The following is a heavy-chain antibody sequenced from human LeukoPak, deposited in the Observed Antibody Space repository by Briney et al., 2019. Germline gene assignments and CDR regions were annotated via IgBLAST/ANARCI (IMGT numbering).Heavy chain of an antibody. CDR2: IYTSGST. CDR3: ARSMVRGVIIPRGGYFDY. D-gene: IGHD3-10*01. Sequence: SETLSLTCTVSGDSITSGTYYWTWIRQPAGKGLEWIGRIYTSGSTNYNPSLKSRVTISLDTSKNQFSLKLSSVTAADTAVYYCARSMVRGVIIPRGGYFDYWGQGTLVTVSS. CDR1: GDSITSGTYY. V-gene: IGHV4-61*02. J-gene: IGHJ4*02.